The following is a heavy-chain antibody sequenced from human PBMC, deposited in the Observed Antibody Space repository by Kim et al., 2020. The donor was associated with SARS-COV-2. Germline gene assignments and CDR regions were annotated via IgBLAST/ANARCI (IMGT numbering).Heavy chain of an antibody. V-gene: IGHV3-9*01. J-gene: IGHJ4*02. Sequence: GYCDAGKGRITITRDNAKNSLYMQMNSLRAEDTALYYCAKDLRREIPLYYWGQGTLVTVSS. CDR3: AKDLRREIPLYY. D-gene: IGHD1-26*01.